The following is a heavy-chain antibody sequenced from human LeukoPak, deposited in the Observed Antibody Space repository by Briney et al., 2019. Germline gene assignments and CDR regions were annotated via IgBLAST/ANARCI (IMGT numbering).Heavy chain of an antibody. V-gene: IGHV4-4*07. CDR3: ARAPTGTGGWNWFDP. D-gene: IGHD1-1*01. CDR1: GGSISGYY. Sequence: SGTLSLTCTVSGGSISGYYWSWIRQPAGKGLELIGRIYPSGSTNYNPSLKSRVTMSVDTSKNQFSLKLSSVTAADTAVYYCARAPTGTGGWNWFDPWGQGTLVTVSS. J-gene: IGHJ5*02. CDR2: IYPSGST.